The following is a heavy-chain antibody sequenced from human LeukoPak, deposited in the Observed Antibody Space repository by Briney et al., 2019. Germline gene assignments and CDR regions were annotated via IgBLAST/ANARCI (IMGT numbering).Heavy chain of an antibody. J-gene: IGHJ4*02. CDR3: AKTDYGDYPIFDY. Sequence: GGSLRLSCAASGSTFSSYAMSWVRQAPGKGLEWVSTISDTSRTYYADSVKGRFTISRDNSKNTLYLQMNSLRAEDTAVYYCAKTDYGDYPIFDYWGQGTLVTVSS. CDR1: GSTFSSYA. CDR2: ISDTSRT. V-gene: IGHV3-23*01. D-gene: IGHD4-17*01.